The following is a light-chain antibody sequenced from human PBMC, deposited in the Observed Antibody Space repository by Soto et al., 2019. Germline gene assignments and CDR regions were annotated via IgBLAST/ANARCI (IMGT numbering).Light chain of an antibody. CDR1: QSVSNN. CDR3: QQYNTWPPKYT. V-gene: IGKV3-15*01. CDR2: DAS. Sequence: IVMTQSPATLYVSPGERATLSCRASQSVSNNLAWYQQKPGQTPRLLIYDASIRATGIPGRFSGSGSGTAFTLTISSLQSEDFAVYYCQQYNTWPPKYTFGQGTKLEIK. J-gene: IGKJ2*01.